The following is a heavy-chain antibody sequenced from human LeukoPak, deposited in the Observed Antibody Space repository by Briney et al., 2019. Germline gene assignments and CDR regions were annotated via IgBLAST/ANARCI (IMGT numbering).Heavy chain of an antibody. D-gene: IGHD3-10*01. CDR3: ARVNTYYYGSGVSRAFHM. J-gene: IGHJ3*02. CDR1: GYTFTSYD. Sequence: GASVKVSCKASGYTFTSYDINWVRQATGQGLEWMGWMDPNSGNTGYAQKFQGSVTMTGNTSTATAYMELSSLKSEDTAVYYCARVNTYYYGSGVSRAFHMWGQGTMVTVSS. V-gene: IGHV1-8*01. CDR2: MDPNSGNT.